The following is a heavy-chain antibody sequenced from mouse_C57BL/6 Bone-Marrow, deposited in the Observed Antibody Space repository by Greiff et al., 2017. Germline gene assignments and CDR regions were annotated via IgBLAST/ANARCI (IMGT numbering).Heavy chain of an antibody. Sequence: EVKLEESGGGLVQPKGSLKLSCAASGFSFNTYAMNWVRQAPGKGLEWVARIRSKSNNYATYYADSVKDRFTISRDDSESMLYLQMNNLKTEDTAMYYCVRHERLTTGFAYWGQGTLVTVSA. J-gene: IGHJ3*01. CDR1: GFSFNTYA. D-gene: IGHD1-1*01. CDR2: IRSKSNNYAT. CDR3: VRHERLTTGFAY. V-gene: IGHV10-1*01.